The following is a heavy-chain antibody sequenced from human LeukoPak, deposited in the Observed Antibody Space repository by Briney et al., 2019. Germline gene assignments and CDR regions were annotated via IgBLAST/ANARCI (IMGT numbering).Heavy chain of an antibody. CDR1: GGTFSSYA. CDR2: IIPIFATT. V-gene: IGHV1-69*05. J-gene: IGHJ3*01. CDR3: ARESRYCIGDSCYPNAFDV. D-gene: IGHD2-15*01. Sequence: ASVKVSCKASGGTFSSYAINWVRQAPGQGLEWMGRIIPIFATTNYAQKFQARVTITTDESTNTAYMELSSLRSEDTAMYYCARESRYCIGDSCYPNAFDVWGRGTMVTISS.